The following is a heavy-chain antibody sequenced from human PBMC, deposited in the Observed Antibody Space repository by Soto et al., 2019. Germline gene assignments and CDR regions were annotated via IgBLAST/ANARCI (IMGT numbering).Heavy chain of an antibody. Sequence: GGSLRLSCAVSGFTFSSYAMTWVRQAPGKGLEWVSGISASGGSPYYADSVKGRFTISRDNSKNTLYLQMNSLRVDDTALYYCAKVPVAAAAIPSSSPFDYWGQGTLVTVSS. D-gene: IGHD2-15*01. CDR3: AKVPVAAAAIPSSSPFDY. J-gene: IGHJ4*02. CDR2: ISASGGSP. CDR1: GFTFSSYA. V-gene: IGHV3-23*01.